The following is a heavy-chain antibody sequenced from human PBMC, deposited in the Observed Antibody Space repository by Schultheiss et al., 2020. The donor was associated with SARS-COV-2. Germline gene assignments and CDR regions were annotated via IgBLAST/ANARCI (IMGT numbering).Heavy chain of an antibody. CDR3: ARDQSLNRGYSYGGYYYMDV. V-gene: IGHV3-20*04. CDR1: GFTFDDYG. J-gene: IGHJ6*03. Sequence: GGSLRLSCAASGFTFDDYGMSWVRQAPGKGLEWVSGINWNGGSTGYADSVKGRFTISRDNAKNSLYLQMNSLRAEDTAVYYCARDQSLNRGYSYGGYYYMDVWGKGTTVTVSS. CDR2: INWNGGST. D-gene: IGHD5-18*01.